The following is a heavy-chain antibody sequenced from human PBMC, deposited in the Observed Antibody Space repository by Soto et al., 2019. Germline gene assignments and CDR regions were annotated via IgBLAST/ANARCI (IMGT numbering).Heavy chain of an antibody. CDR3: ASADTMVRGVSSYYSDYVMDV. V-gene: IGHV1-69*01. Sequence: QVQLVQSGAEVKKPGSSVKVSCKASGGTFSSYAISWVRQAPGQGLEWMGGVIPIFGTANYAQNFQGRVTITADESTSTAYRELSSLRSEDTAVYDCASADTMVRGVSSYYSDYVMDVCGQGATVTVSS. CDR1: GGTFSSYA. CDR2: VIPIFGTA. D-gene: IGHD3-10*01. J-gene: IGHJ6*02.